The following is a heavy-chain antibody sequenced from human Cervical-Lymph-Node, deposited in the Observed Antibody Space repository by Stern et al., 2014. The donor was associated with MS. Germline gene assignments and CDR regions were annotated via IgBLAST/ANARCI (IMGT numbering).Heavy chain of an antibody. J-gene: IGHJ6*02. CDR2: ISSSSSYI. CDR3: ARDKSGYSSSWAAEYYSYYGMDV. Sequence: EVQLVESGGGLVKPGGSLRLSCAASGFTFSSYSMNWVRQAPGKGLEWVSSISSSSSYIYYADSVKGRFTISRDNAKNSLYLQMNSLRAEDTAVFYCARDKSGYSSSWAAEYYSYYGMDVWGQGTTVTVSS. CDR1: GFTFSSYS. V-gene: IGHV3-21*01. D-gene: IGHD6-13*01.